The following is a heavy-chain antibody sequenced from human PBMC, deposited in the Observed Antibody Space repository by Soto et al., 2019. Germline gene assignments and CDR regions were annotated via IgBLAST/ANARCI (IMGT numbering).Heavy chain of an antibody. CDR3: ARDYYDSSGYPYFDY. D-gene: IGHD3-22*01. J-gene: IGHJ4*02. CDR1: GYTFTSYG. CDR2: ISAYNGNT. Sequence: VASVKVSCKASGYTFTSYGISWVRQAPGQGLEWMGWISAYNGNTNYAQKLQGRVTMTTDTSTSTAYMELRSLRSDDTAVYYCARDYYDSSGYPYFDYWGQGTLVTVS. V-gene: IGHV1-18*04.